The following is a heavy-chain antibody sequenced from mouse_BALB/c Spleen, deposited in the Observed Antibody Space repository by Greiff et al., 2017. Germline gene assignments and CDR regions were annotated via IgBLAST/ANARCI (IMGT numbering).Heavy chain of an antibody. D-gene: IGHD2-1*01. CDR1: GYSITSDYA. V-gene: IGHV3-2*02. J-gene: IGHJ4*01. CDR2: ISYSGST. CDR3: ASRGGNSYYYAMDY. Sequence: VQLQQSGPGLVKPSQSLSLTCTVTGYSITSDYAWNWIRQFPGNKLEWMGYISYSGSTSYNPSLKSRISITRDTSKNQFFLQLNSVTTEDTATYYCASRGGNSYYYAMDYWGQGTSVTVSS.